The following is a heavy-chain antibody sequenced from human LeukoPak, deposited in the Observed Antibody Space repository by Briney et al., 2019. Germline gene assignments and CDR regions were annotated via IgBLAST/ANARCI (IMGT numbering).Heavy chain of an antibody. D-gene: IGHD3-22*01. CDR3: ARDGHHYDRRDYSNLDY. CDR2: MNPNSGNT. Sequence: ASVKVSCKASGYTFTSYDINWVRQATGQGLEWMGWMNPNSGNTGYAQKFQGRVTITRNTSISTAYMELSSLRYEDTAVYYCARDGHHYDRRDYSNLDYWGQGTLVTVSS. CDR1: GYTFTSYD. J-gene: IGHJ4*02. V-gene: IGHV1-8*03.